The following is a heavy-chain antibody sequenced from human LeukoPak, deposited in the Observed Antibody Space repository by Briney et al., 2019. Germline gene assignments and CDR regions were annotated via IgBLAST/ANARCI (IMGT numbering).Heavy chain of an antibody. Sequence: ASVKVSCKASGYTFTSYGISWVRQAPGQGLEWMGKITPVINTANYAQTFQGRVSIYADKSTTTVYMDLSGLRPDDTAVYYCARVNLRGSNYNWFDPWGQGTLVTVAS. V-gene: IGHV1-18*01. CDR1: GYTFTSYG. J-gene: IGHJ5*02. CDR2: ITPVINTA. CDR3: ARVNLRGSNYNWFDP. D-gene: IGHD1-26*01.